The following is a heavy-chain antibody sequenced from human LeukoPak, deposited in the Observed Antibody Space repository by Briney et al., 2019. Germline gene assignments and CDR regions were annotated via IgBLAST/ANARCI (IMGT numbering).Heavy chain of an antibody. J-gene: IGHJ3*02. CDR2: IYYSGIT. D-gene: IGHD4-17*01. V-gene: IGHV4-59*01. Sequence: SETLSLTCTVSGGSIRSYYWSWIRLPPGKGLEWIGYIYYSGITKYNPSLKSRVTISVDTSRNQVSLKLNSVTAADTAVYYCARRQDYADYDLGAFDIWGQGTMVTASS. CDR1: GGSIRSYY. CDR3: ARRQDYADYDLGAFDI.